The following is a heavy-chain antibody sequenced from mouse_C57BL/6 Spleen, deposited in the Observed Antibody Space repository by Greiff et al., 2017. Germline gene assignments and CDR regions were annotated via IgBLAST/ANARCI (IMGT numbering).Heavy chain of an antibody. CDR1: GFTFSGYG. J-gene: IGHJ4*01. Sequence: EVKLVESGGGLVKPGGSLKLSCAASGFTFSGYGMHWVRQAPEKGLEWVAYISSGSSTIYYADTVKGRFTISRDNAKNTLFLQMTSLRSEDTAMYYCARGGYYAMDYWGQGTSVTVSS. CDR3: ARGGYYAMDY. CDR2: ISSGSSTI. V-gene: IGHV5-17*01.